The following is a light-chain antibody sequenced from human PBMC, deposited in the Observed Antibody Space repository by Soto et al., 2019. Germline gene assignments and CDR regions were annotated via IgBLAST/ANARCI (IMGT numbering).Light chain of an antibody. CDR3: SSYTSSSTLCV. J-gene: IGLJ1*01. CDR2: EVS. Sequence: QSALTQPASVSWSPGQSITISCTGTSSDVGGYNYVSWYQQHPGKAPKLMIYEVSNRPTGVSNRFSGSKSGNTASLTISGLQDEDEADYYCSSYTSSSTLCVFGTGTKVTVL. CDR1: SSDVGGYNY. V-gene: IGLV2-14*01.